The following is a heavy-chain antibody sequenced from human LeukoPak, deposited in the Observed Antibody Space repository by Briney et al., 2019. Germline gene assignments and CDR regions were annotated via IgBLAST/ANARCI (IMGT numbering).Heavy chain of an antibody. CDR1: GYTFTSYD. CDR2: MNPNSGNT. J-gene: IGHJ3*02. D-gene: IGHD3-16*01. Sequence: GASVNVSCKASGYTFTSYDINWVRQATGQGLEWMGWMNPNSGNTGYAQKFQGRVTMTRNTSLSTAYVELSSVRSEDTAVYYCARVMVYDYFWGSSSADAFDIWGQGTMVTVSS. V-gene: IGHV1-8*01. CDR3: ARVMVYDYFWGSSSADAFDI.